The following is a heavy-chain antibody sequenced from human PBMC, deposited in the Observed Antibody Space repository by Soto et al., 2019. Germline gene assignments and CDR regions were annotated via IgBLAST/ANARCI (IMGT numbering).Heavy chain of an antibody. CDR2: INHSGST. Sequence: PSETLSLTCAVYGLSFSGYYWSWIRQPPGKGLEWIGEINHSGSTNYNPSLKSRVTISVDTSKNQFSLKLSSVTAADTAVYYCGRTEGRGVISVFDYWGQGTLVTVSS. V-gene: IGHV4-34*01. D-gene: IGHD3-10*01. CDR1: GLSFSGYY. CDR3: GRTEGRGVISVFDY. J-gene: IGHJ4*02.